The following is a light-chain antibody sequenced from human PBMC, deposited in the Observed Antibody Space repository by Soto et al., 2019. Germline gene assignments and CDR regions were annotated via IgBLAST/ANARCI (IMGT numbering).Light chain of an antibody. CDR2: GAS. CDR1: QGISSE. CDR3: QQGHNWPLT. Sequence: EIVMTQSPATLSLSPGERAALSCRASQGISSELAWYQQKPGQPPRLLIYGASTRATGVPARFTGSGSGSDFTLTISGLQSEDFAVYYCQQGHNWPLTFGQGTRLXI. J-gene: IGKJ2*01. V-gene: IGKV3-15*01.